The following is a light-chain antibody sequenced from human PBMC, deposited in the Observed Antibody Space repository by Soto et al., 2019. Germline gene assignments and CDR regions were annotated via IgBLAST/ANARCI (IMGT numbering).Light chain of an antibody. CDR2: WAF. J-gene: IGKJ2*01. V-gene: IGKV4-1*01. CDR3: EQYYSVPYT. Sequence: DIVMTQSPDSLAVSLGEVATIHCKSNQSLLYSSNNNNYLAWYQQKPGQPPKRLIYWAFIWESGVPDRFSGGGSGTDFSLTIGGLQAEDVAVYYCEQYYSVPYTFGQGT. CDR1: QSLLYSSNNNNY.